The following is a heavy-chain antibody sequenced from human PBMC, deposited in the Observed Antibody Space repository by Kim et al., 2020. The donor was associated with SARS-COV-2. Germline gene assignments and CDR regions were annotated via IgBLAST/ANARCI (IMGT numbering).Heavy chain of an antibody. D-gene: IGHD3-9*01. CDR1: GFTFSDFA. J-gene: IGHJ4*02. V-gene: IGHV3-64*02. CDR2: ISYNGRNT. Sequence: GGSLRLSCVVSGFTFSDFAMHWVRQAPGKGLELVSSISYNGRNTYYSESVNGRFSVSRDNSKNTLYLQMGSLTIEDMAVYYCVRGMGRFFDWPIDSWRQG. CDR3: VRGMGRFFDWPIDS.